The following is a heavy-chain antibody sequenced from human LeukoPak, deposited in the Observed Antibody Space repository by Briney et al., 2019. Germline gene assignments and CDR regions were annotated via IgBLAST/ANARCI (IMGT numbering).Heavy chain of an antibody. D-gene: IGHD4-17*01. J-gene: IGHJ4*02. CDR2: ISAYNGNT. Sequence: ASVTVSYKASGYTFTIYGISWVRQAPGQGLEWMGWISAYNGNTNYSQKLQGRVTMTTDTSTSTAYMELRSLRSDDTAVYYCARDGDYPAFDYWGQGTLVTVSS. CDR3: ARDGDYPAFDY. CDR1: GYTFTIYG. V-gene: IGHV1-18*01.